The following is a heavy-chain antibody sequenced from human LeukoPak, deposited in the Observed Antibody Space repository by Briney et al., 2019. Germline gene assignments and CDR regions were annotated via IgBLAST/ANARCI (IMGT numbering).Heavy chain of an antibody. Sequence: SETLSLTCTVSGGSISSYYWSWIRQPPGKGLEWIGYIYYSGSTNYNPSLKSRVTISVDTSKNQFSLNLSSVTAADTAVYYCARDLQSTAGYFDYWGQGTLVTVSS. CDR1: GGSISSYY. V-gene: IGHV4-59*01. CDR2: IYYSGST. J-gene: IGHJ4*02. D-gene: IGHD6-19*01. CDR3: ARDLQSTAGYFDY.